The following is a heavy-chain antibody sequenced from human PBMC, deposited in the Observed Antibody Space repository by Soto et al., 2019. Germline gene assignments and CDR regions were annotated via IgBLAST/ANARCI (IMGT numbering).Heavy chain of an antibody. D-gene: IGHD3-22*01. CDR3: ARTRGNYYDSSGYPFDY. V-gene: IGHV2-26*01. CDR2: IFSNDEK. CDR1: GFSLSNARMG. Sequence: SGPTLVNPTETLTLTCTVSGFSLSNARMGVSWIRQPPGKALEWLAHIFSNDEKSYSTSLKSRLTISKDTPKSQVVLNMTNMDPVDTATYYCARTRGNYYDSSGYPFDYWGQGTLVTVSS. J-gene: IGHJ4*02.